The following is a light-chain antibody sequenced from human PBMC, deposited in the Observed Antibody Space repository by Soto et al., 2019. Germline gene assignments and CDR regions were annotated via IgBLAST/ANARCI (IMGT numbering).Light chain of an antibody. CDR2: EDN. CDR1: SGSIASNY. CDR3: QSYDTSNPVV. V-gene: IGLV6-57*04. J-gene: IGLJ2*01. Sequence: FMLTQPHSVSESPGKTVTISCTRSSGSIASNYVQWYRQRPGSAPTTVIFEDNQRPSGVPDRFSGSIDSSSNSASLTISGLRTEDEADYYCQSYDTSNPVVFGGGTKLTVL.